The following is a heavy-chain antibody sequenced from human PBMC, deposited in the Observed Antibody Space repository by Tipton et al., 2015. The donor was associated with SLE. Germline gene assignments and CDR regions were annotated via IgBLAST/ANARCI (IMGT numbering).Heavy chain of an antibody. D-gene: IGHD3-10*01. CDR2: IDYSGST. V-gene: IGHV4-31*03. CDR1: GGSISSGGHY. J-gene: IGHJ4*02. Sequence: TLSLTCTVSGGSISSGGHYWNWIRQHPGKGLEWIGQIDYSGSTYYNPSLKSRLTISVDTSKNQFSLKLNSVAAADTAVYYCAKDLAPYYYGSGSFIGYFDHWGQGTLVTVSS. CDR3: AKDLAPYYYGSGSFIGYFDH.